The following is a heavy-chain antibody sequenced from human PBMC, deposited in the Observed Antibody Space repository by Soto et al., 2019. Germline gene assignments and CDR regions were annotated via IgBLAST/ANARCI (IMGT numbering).Heavy chain of an antibody. CDR2: INHSGST. CDR3: ARGRITPGIAAAGTGRWFDP. Sequence: SETLSLTCAVYGESFSGYYWSWIRQPPGKGLEWIGEINHSGSTNYNPSLKSRVTISVDTSKNQFSLKLSSVTAADTAVYYCARGRITPGIAAAGTGRWFDPWGQGTLVTVSS. J-gene: IGHJ5*02. D-gene: IGHD6-13*01. CDR1: GESFSGYY. V-gene: IGHV4-34*01.